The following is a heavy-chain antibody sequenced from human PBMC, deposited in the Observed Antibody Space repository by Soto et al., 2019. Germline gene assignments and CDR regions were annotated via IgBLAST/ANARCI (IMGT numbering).Heavy chain of an antibody. V-gene: IGHV4-39*01. Sequence: SETLSLTCSVSGGSTSDKSYFWGWVRQSPGKGLEWIGSMYYSGSSYYNPSLKSRVAISVDTSRNQFSLKLRSVTAADTAVYFCARQRLLRLKPDFDIWGQGTLVTVSS. CDR2: MYYSGSS. CDR1: GGSTSDKSYF. D-gene: IGHD2-21*02. J-gene: IGHJ4*02. CDR3: ARQRLLRLKPDFDI.